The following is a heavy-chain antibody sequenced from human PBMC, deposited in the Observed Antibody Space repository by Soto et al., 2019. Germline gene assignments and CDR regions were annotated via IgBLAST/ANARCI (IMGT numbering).Heavy chain of an antibody. D-gene: IGHD3-10*01. J-gene: IGHJ4*02. CDR2: ISWNSGSI. CDR1: GFTFDDYA. Sequence: GGSLRLSCAASGFTFDDYAMHWVRQAPGKGLEWVSGISWNSGSIGYADSVKGRFTISRDNAKNSLYLQMNSLRAEDTALYYCAKPNVGDHAVTGYYFDYWGQGTLVTVSS. CDR3: AKPNVGDHAVTGYYFDY. V-gene: IGHV3-9*01.